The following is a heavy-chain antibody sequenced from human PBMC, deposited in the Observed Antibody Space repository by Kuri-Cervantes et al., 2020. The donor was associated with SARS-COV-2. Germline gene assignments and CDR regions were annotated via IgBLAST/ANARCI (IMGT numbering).Heavy chain of an antibody. Sequence: GESLKISCAASGFTFSSYAMSWVRQAPGKGLEWVSSISGDGTATNYADSVQGRFTISRDNSRSALYLRMNSLRADDTATYFCATSTDFGAFIIPGDYWGQGTQVTVSS. V-gene: IGHV3-23*05. D-gene: IGHD3-3*01. CDR1: GFTFSSYA. CDR2: ISGDGTAT. CDR3: ATSTDFGAFIIPGDY. J-gene: IGHJ4*02.